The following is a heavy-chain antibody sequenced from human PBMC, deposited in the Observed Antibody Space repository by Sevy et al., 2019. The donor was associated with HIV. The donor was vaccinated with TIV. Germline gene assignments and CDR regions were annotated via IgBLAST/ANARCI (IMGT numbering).Heavy chain of an antibody. Sequence: GGSLRLSCAASGFTFSSYAMHWVRQAPGKGLEWVAVISYDGSNKYYADSVKGRFTISRDNSKNTLYLQMNSLRAEDTAVYYCARESIFYDSSGYPSRYFDLWGRGTLVTVSS. J-gene: IGHJ2*01. V-gene: IGHV3-30-3*01. CDR3: ARESIFYDSSGYPSRYFDL. CDR1: GFTFSSYA. CDR2: ISYDGSNK. D-gene: IGHD3-22*01.